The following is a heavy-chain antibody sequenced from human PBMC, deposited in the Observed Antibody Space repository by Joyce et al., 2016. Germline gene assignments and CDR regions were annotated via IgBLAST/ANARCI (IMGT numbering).Heavy chain of an antibody. V-gene: IGHV3-30*18. D-gene: IGHD3-9*01. CDR2: ISGDANTE. CDR3: AKDGGLRYIDY. Sequence: QVQLVESGGGVVQPGRSLRFSCAASGLTFSNHGFHWVRQAPGKVLEWVTFISGDANTEYYADSVKGRFTISRDYSKNTLYLQMNSLRDEDTALYYCAKDGGLRYIDYWGQGALVIVSS. J-gene: IGHJ4*02. CDR1: GLTFSNHG.